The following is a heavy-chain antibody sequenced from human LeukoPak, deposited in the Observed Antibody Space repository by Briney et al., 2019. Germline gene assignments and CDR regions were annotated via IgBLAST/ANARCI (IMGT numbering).Heavy chain of an antibody. D-gene: IGHD3-10*01. CDR3: AKDRKRGLSLFAFDI. CDR1: GFTFDDYA. J-gene: IGHJ3*02. CDR2: ISWNSGSI. Sequence: AEGSLRLSCAASGFTFDDYAMHWVRQAPGKGLEWVSGISWNSGSIGYADSVKGRFTISRDNAKNSLYLQMNSLRAEDPALYYLAKDRKRGLSLFAFDIGGQGKMATVS. V-gene: IGHV3-9*01.